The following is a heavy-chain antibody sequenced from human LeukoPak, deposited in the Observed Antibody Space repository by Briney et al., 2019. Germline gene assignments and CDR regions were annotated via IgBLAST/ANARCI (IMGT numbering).Heavy chain of an antibody. CDR1: GFTFSSYV. CDR3: AKVWAYYYDQIA. CDR2: ISGSGGST. V-gene: IGHV3-23*01. D-gene: IGHD3-22*01. Sequence: GGALRLSCAASGFTFSSYVMSWVRQAPGKGLGWVSAISGSGGSTYYADSVKGRFTISRDNSKNTLYLQMNSLRAEDTAVYYCAKVWAYYYDQIAWGQGTLVTVSS. J-gene: IGHJ5*02.